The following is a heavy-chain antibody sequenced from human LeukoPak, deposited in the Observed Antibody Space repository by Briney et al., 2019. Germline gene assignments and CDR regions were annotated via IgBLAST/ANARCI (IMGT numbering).Heavy chain of an antibody. CDR2: IYYSGNT. V-gene: IGHV4-59*08. CDR1: GGSITTDY. D-gene: IGHD3-3*02. CDR3: ASHEMKISWFDS. J-gene: IGHJ5*01. Sequence: SETLSLSCTISGGSITTDYWSWIRQPPGRGLEYIGNIYYSGNTYYNPSLKSRVTMSVDTSKNQFSLNLSSVTAADTAVYYCASHEMKISWFDSWGQGTLVTVSS.